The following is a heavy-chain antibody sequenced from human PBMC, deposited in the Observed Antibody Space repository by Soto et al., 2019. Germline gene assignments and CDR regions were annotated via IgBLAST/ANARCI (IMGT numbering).Heavy chain of an antibody. V-gene: IGHV1-69*12. Sequence: QVQLVQSGAEVKKPGSSVKVSCKASGGTFSSYAISWVRQAPGQGLEWMGGIIPIFGTANYAQKFQGRVTITADESTSTAYMELSSLRSEDTAVYYCASPTPAPVLRLRSEYFQHWGQGTLVTVSS. CDR3: ASPTPAPVLRLRSEYFQH. CDR2: IIPIFGTA. J-gene: IGHJ1*01. D-gene: IGHD2-15*01. CDR1: GGTFSSYA.